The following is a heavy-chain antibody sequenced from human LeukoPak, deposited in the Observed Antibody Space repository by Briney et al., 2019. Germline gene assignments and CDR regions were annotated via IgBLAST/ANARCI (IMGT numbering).Heavy chain of an antibody. CDR1: GFTFSSYW. CDR3: VRDLSGIAAL. V-gene: IGHV3-74*01. J-gene: IGHJ4*02. Sequence: GGSPRLSCAASGFTFSSYWMHWVRQAPGKGLVWVSRLNSDGSSISNADSVKGRLTISRDNAKNTLHLQMDSLRAEDTAVYYCVRDLSGIAALWGQGTLVTVSS. CDR2: LNSDGSSI. D-gene: IGHD6-13*01.